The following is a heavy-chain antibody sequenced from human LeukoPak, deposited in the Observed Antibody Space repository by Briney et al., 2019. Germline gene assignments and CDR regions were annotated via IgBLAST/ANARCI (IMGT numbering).Heavy chain of an antibody. Sequence: ASVTVSCKASGYTFTGYYMHWVRQAPGQGLEWMGWINPNSGGTNYAQKFQGRVTMTRDTSISTAYMELSRLRSDDTAVYYCARRHSSSWYGIYAFDIWGQGTMVTVSS. CDR3: ARRHSSSWYGIYAFDI. V-gene: IGHV1-2*02. CDR1: GYTFTGYY. D-gene: IGHD6-13*01. CDR2: INPNSGGT. J-gene: IGHJ3*02.